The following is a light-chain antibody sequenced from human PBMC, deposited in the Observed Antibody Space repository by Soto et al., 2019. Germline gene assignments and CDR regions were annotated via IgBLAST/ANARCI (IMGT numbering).Light chain of an antibody. CDR3: CSYAGGYIFV. CDR1: SSDVGRYNY. Sequence: QSVLTQPRSVSGSPGQSVTISCTGTSSDVGRYNYVSWYQQHPGKAPKLIIYDVTKRPSGVPDHFSGSKSGNTASLTISGLQAEDEVDYYCCSYAGGYIFVFGTGTKVTVL. CDR2: DVT. J-gene: IGLJ1*01. V-gene: IGLV2-11*01.